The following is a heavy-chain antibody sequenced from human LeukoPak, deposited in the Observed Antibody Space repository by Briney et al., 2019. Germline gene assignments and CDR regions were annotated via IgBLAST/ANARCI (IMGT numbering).Heavy chain of an antibody. J-gene: IGHJ4*02. D-gene: IGHD1-14*01. V-gene: IGHV2-70*04. CDR2: IDWNDDK. CDR3: ARMGGNHQFDS. Sequence: SGPALVKPTQTLTLTCTFSGFSLRTRGMRVTWIRQPPGKALEWLSRIDWNDDKFYSTSLKTRLTISKDTSKSQVVLTMTNVDPVDTGTYYCARMGGNHQFDSWGQGTLVTVSS. CDR1: GFSLRTRGMR.